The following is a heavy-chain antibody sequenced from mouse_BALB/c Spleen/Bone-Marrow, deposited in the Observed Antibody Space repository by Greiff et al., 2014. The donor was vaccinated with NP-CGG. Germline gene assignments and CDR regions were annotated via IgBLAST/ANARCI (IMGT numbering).Heavy chain of an antibody. CDR3: ARPATYYGNFYWYFDV. CDR2: INPYNDGT. V-gene: IGHV1-14*01. D-gene: IGHD2-10*01. CDR1: GYTFTSYI. Sequence: VQLQQSGPELVKSGASVKMSCKASGYTFTSYIMHWVKQKPGQGLEWIGYINPYNDGTKYNEKFKGKATLTSDKSSSTAYMELSSLTSEDSAVYYCARPATYYGNFYWYFDVWGAGTTVTVSS. J-gene: IGHJ1*01.